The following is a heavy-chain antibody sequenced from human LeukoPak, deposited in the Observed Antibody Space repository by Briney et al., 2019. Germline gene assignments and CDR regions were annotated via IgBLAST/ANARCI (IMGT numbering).Heavy chain of an antibody. V-gene: IGHV3-33*06. CDR3: AKDSWPEGAEYPYYFDY. J-gene: IGHJ4*02. Sequence: GRSLRLSCAASGFTFSSYGMHWVRQAPGKGLEWVAVIWYDGSNKYYADSVKGRFTISRDNSKNTLYLQMNSLRAEDTAVYYCAKDSWPEGAEYPYYFDYWGQGTLVTVSS. CDR2: IWYDGSNK. D-gene: IGHD2-15*01. CDR1: GFTFSSYG.